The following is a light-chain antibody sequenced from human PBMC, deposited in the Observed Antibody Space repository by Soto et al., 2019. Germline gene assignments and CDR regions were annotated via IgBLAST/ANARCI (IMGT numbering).Light chain of an antibody. CDR3: TSFTSTSSLYV. V-gene: IGLV2-14*01. CDR2: EVS. Sequence: QSVLTQPASVSGSPGQSITISCTGASSDVGNCNCVSWYQQHPGKAPKLMIYEVSNRPSGVSDRFSGSKAGNTASLTISGLQAEDEADYFCTSFTSTSSLYVFGTGTQLTV. CDR1: SSDVGNCNC. J-gene: IGLJ1*01.